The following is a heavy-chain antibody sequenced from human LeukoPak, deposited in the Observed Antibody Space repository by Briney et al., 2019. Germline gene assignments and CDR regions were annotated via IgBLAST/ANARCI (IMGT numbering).Heavy chain of an antibody. CDR2: IIPIFGTA. Sequence: ASVKVSCKASGGTFSSYAISWVRQAPGQGLEWMGGIIPIFGTANYAQKFQGRVTMTTDTSTSTAYMELRSLRSDDTAVYYCARRYYGSGSYWFDPWGQGTLVTVSS. CDR1: GGTFSSYA. J-gene: IGHJ5*02. CDR3: ARRYYGSGSYWFDP. V-gene: IGHV1-69*05. D-gene: IGHD3-10*01.